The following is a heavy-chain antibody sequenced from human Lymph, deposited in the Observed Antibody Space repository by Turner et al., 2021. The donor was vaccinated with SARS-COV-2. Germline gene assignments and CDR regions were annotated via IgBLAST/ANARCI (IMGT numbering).Heavy chain of an antibody. CDR2: MNPNSGNT. J-gene: IGHJ6*02. V-gene: IGHV1-8*01. CDR1: GYNFTSYD. Sequence: QVQLVQHGAEGKKPGASVMVPCKASGYNFTSYDINWVRQATGQGLECMGWMNPNSGNTGYAQKFQGRVTITRNISISTAYMELSTLRSEDTAVYDCARGRYSGGGMDVWGQGTTVTVSS. D-gene: IGHD1-26*01. CDR3: ARGRYSGGGMDV.